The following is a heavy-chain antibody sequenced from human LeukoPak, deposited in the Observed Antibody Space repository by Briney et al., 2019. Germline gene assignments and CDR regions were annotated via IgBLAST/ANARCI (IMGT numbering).Heavy chain of an antibody. CDR2: ISSSSSTI. J-gene: IGHJ4*02. Sequence: GGSLRLSCAASGFTFSSYSMNWVRQAPGKGLEWVSYISSSSSTIYYADSVKGRFTTSRDNAKNSLYLQMNSLRAEDTAVYYCARDFPRSSSWSYLFDYWGQGTLVTVSS. D-gene: IGHD6-13*01. CDR1: GFTFSSYS. V-gene: IGHV3-48*01. CDR3: ARDFPRSSSWSYLFDY.